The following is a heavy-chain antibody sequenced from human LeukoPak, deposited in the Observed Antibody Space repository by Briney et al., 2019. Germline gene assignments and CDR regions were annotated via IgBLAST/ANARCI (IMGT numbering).Heavy chain of an antibody. CDR3: ARELTTVVTPSVDY. D-gene: IGHD4-23*01. Sequence: ASVKVSCKASGYTFTGYYMHWVRQAPGQGLEWMGWINPNSGGTNYAQKFRGRVTMTRDTSISTAYMELSRLRSDDTAVYYCARELTTVVTPSVDYWGQGTLVTVSS. CDR2: INPNSGGT. J-gene: IGHJ4*02. CDR1: GYTFTGYY. V-gene: IGHV1-2*02.